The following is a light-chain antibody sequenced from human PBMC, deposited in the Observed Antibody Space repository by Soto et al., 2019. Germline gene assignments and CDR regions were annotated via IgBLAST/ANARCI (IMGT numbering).Light chain of an antibody. CDR1: SSDVGSYNL. V-gene: IGLV2-23*02. CDR2: EVS. CDR3: CSYAGSSTLV. J-gene: IGLJ1*01. Sequence: QSALTQPASVSGSPGQSITISGTGTSSDVGSYNLVSWYQHHPGKAPKLMIYEVSKRPSGVSNRFSGSKSGNTASLTISGLQAEDEADYYCCSYAGSSTLVFGTGTKLTVL.